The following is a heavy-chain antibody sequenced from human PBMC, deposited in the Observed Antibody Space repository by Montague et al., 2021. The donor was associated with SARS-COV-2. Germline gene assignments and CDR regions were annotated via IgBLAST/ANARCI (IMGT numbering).Heavy chain of an antibody. J-gene: IGHJ4*02. CDR1: GFTFTDYT. Sequence: SCAASGFTFTDYTMNWVRQVPGKGLEWVSGINWNGGDTGYADSVKGRFTISRDNAKNSLYLQMNSLRDEDTAFYYCARVKVGATIDYWGQGTLVTVSS. CDR3: ARVKVGATIDY. CDR2: INWNGGDT. V-gene: IGHV3-20*04. D-gene: IGHD1-26*01.